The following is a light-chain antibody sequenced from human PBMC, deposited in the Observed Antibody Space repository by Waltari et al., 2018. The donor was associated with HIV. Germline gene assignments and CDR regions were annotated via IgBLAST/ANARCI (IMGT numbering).Light chain of an antibody. CDR1: SNDFGAYGF. J-gene: IGLJ3*02. V-gene: IGLV2-11*01. Sequence: QSALTQPRSVSGSPGQSVTISCTGTSNDFGAYGFVSWYHQHPGKAPRLMIFDVISRPSGVPDRFSGSKSGSTASLTISGLQAEDEADYYCSSYAGSYIWVFGGGTKLTVL. CDR2: DVI. CDR3: SSYAGSYIWV.